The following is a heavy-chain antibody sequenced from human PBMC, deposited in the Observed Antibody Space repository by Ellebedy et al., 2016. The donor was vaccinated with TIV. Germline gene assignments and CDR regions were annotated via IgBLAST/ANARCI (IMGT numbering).Heavy chain of an antibody. CDR3: AKVVEGDSYYYGMDV. Sequence: SLKISXAASGFTFDDYAMHWVRQAPGKGLEWVSGISWNSGRVDYADSVKGRFTISRDSAKNSLSPQMSSLRPEDTALYYCAKVVEGDSYYYGMDVWGQGTTVTVSS. V-gene: IGHV3-9*01. CDR2: ISWNSGRV. J-gene: IGHJ6*02. D-gene: IGHD5-24*01. CDR1: GFTFDDYA.